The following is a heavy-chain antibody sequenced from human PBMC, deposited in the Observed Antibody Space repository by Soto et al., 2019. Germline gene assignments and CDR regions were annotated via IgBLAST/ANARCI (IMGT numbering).Heavy chain of an antibody. CDR3: AHTSFSSSRERDLGLDY. D-gene: IGHD6-6*01. J-gene: IGHJ4*02. CDR2: IYWDDDK. CDR1: GFSLSPSGVG. V-gene: IGHV2-5*02. Sequence: SGPTLVHPTQTLTLTCTFSGFSLSPSGVGVGWIRQPPGKALEWLALIYWDDDKRYSPSLKSRLTITKDTSKNQVVLTMTNMDPVDTATYYCAHTSFSSSRERDLGLDYWGQRTLVTVSS.